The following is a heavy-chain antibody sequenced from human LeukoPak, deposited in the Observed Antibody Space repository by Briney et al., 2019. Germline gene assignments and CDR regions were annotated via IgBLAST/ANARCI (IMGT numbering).Heavy chain of an antibody. CDR1: GYTFTGYY. V-gene: IGHV1-2*02. Sequence: GASVKVSCKASGYTFTGYYMHWVRQAPGQGLEWMGWINPNSGGTNYAQKFQGRVTMTRDTSISTAYMELSRLRSDDTAVYYCARGPTPLVPGGGATYYFDYWGQGTLVTVSS. CDR2: INPNSGGT. J-gene: IGHJ4*02. D-gene: IGHD6-6*01. CDR3: ARGPTPLVPGGGATYYFDY.